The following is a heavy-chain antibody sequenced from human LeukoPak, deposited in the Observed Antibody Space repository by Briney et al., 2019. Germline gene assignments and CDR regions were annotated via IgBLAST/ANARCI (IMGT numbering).Heavy chain of an antibody. J-gene: IGHJ2*01. CDR3: ARLHDYGDSYYWYFDL. Sequence: PSEILSLTCTVSGGSISSGGYYWSWIRQHPGKGLEWIGYIYYSGSTYYNPSLKSRVTISVDTSKNQFSLKLSSVTAADTAVYYCARLHDYGDSYYWYFDLWGRGTLVTVSS. D-gene: IGHD4-17*01. V-gene: IGHV4-31*03. CDR1: GGSISSGGYY. CDR2: IYYSGST.